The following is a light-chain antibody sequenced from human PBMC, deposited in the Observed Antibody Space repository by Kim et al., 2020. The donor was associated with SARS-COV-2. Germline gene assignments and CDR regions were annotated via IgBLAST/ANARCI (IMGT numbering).Light chain of an antibody. J-gene: IGKJ3*01. Sequence: GDRVTITGQASQTISTWLAWYQQKPGKPPNALISDASSLESGVPSRFSGSGSGTKFTLTISSLQPDDFATYYCQEYNSDFTFGPGTKVDIK. CDR1: QTISTW. V-gene: IGKV1-5*01. CDR2: DAS. CDR3: QEYNSDFT.